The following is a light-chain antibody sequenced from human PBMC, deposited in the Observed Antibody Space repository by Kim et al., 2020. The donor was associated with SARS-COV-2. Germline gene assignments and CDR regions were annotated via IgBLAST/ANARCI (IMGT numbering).Light chain of an antibody. CDR3: QKYNSAPWT. V-gene: IGKV1-27*01. J-gene: IGKJ1*01. Sequence: RSAAVGDRVTITCRASQDIANSLAWYQQKPGKVPQVLIYAASTLQSGVPSRFSGSGSGTEFTLTIGSLQTEDVATYYCQKYNSAPWTFGPGTKVDIK. CDR1: QDIANS. CDR2: AAS.